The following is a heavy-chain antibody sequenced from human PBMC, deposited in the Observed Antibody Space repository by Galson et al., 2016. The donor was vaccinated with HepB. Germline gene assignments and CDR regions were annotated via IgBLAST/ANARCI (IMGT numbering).Heavy chain of an antibody. CDR1: GYRFTVYD. D-gene: IGHD3-22*01. J-gene: IGHJ6*02. Sequence: SVKVSCKASGYRFTVYDVNWVRQAAGQGLECLGWMNPNSGETIYAQKFRGRVTMTRDTSINTAYMELSSLTSEDTAVYYCVRGSITMIEGLRGHAMDVWGQGTPVTVSS. CDR2: MNPNSGET. CDR3: VRGSITMIEGLRGHAMDV. V-gene: IGHV1-8*02.